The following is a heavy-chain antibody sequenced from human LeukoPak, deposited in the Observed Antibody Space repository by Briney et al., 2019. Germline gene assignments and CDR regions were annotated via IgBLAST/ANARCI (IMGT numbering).Heavy chain of an antibody. D-gene: IGHD3-22*01. CDR2: ISSSGGNI. V-gene: IGHV3-11*04. Sequence: GGSLRLSCSGSGFTFSDFFMNWIRQAPGKGLEWIAYISSSGGNIKYAESVQGRFTISRDNAKKSLYLQMNSLRAEDTAVYYCARDRAEDDSSGYIHRDFDLWGQGTLVIVSS. J-gene: IGHJ4*02. CDR3: ARDRAEDDSSGYIHRDFDL. CDR1: GFTFSDFF.